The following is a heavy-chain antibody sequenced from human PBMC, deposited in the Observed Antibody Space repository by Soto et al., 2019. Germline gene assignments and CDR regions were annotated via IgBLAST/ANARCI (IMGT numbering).Heavy chain of an antibody. CDR3: ARDLFDY. J-gene: IGHJ4*02. Sequence: EVQLVESGGGLVQPGGSLRLACAASGFTFSNYWMNWVRQAPGKGLEWVANINEDGSEKYYVDSAKGRFTISRENAKNSLYLQMSSLRAEDTAVYYCARDLFDYWGQGTLVTVSS. CDR1: GFTFSNYW. CDR2: INEDGSEK. V-gene: IGHV3-7*01.